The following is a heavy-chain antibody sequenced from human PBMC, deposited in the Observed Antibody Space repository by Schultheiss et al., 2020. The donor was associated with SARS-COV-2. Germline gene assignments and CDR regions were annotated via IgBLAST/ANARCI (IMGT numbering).Heavy chain of an antibody. CDR1: GFTFDDYA. V-gene: IGHV3-21*01. D-gene: IGHD3-22*01. CDR2: ISSSSSYI. J-gene: IGHJ4*02. Sequence: GGSLRLSCAASGFTFDDYAMHWVRQAPGKGLEWVSSISSSSSYIYYADSVKGRFTISRDNSKNTLYLQMNSLRAEDTAVYYCARVIDSSGPKPFDYWGQGTLVTVSS. CDR3: ARVIDSSGPKPFDY.